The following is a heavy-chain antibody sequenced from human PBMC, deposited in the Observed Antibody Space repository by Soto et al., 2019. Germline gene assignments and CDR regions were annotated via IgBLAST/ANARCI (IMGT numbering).Heavy chain of an antibody. CDR1: GGSISSGDYY. V-gene: IGHV4-30-4*01. J-gene: IGHJ2*01. CDR3: ANQNCDEYFDL. CDR2: ISYSGST. D-gene: IGHD1-1*01. Sequence: SETLSLTCTVSGGSISSGDYYWSWIRQPPGKGLEWIGYISYSGSTYYSPSLKSRVTISVDTSKNQFSLKLSSVTAADTAVYYCANQNCDEYFDLWGRGTLVTGSS.